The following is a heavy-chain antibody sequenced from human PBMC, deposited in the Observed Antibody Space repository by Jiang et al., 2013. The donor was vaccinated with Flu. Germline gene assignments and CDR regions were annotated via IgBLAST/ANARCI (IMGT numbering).Heavy chain of an antibody. V-gene: IGHV4-39*07. J-gene: IGHJ4*02. CDR1: GGSISSSSYY. D-gene: IGHD4-23*01. CDR3: VEYGGKLGLDY. CDR2: IYYSGST. Sequence: VLLKPSETLSLTCTVSGGSISSSSYYWGWIRQPPGKGLEWIGSIYYSGSTYYNPSLKSRVTISVDTSKNQFSLKLSSVTAADTAVYYCVEYGGKLGLDYWGQGTLVIVSS.